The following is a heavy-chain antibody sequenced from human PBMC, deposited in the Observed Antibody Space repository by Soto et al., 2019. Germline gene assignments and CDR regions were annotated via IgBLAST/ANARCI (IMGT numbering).Heavy chain of an antibody. CDR3: ARDVSGGTYNYYYGMDV. Sequence: GGSLRLSCAASGSTFSSYAMTWVRQAPGRGLEWVSAISGSGSPTYYADSVKGRFTISRDNSKNTLYLQMNSLRADDTAVYYCARDVSGGTYNYYYGMDVWGQGTTVTVSS. CDR1: GSTFSSYA. CDR2: ISGSGSPT. J-gene: IGHJ6*02. D-gene: IGHD1-26*01. V-gene: IGHV3-23*01.